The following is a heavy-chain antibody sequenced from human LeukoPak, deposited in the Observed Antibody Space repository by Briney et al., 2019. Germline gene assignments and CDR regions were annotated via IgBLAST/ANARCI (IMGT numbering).Heavy chain of an antibody. CDR1: GFTFSDYQ. CDR2: ISSSSTTL. J-gene: IGHJ6*02. V-gene: IGHV3-11*01. D-gene: IGHD3-22*01. CDR3: ARVSYDASGVIGLMYV. Sequence: GGSLRLSCAASGFTFSDYQMSWARQAPGKGLECVAYISSSSTTLYYIDSVRGRFTISRDNAKQSLYLQMDNLRAEDTAVYYCARVSYDASGVIGLMYVWGQGTTVTVSS.